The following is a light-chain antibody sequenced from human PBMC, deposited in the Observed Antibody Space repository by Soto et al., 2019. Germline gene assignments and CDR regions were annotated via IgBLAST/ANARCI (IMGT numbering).Light chain of an antibody. CDR1: QTISSW. V-gene: IGKV1-5*03. CDR3: QQYGSSPLIS. CDR2: KAS. Sequence: DIQMTQSPSTLSGSVGDRVTITCRASQTISSWLAWYQQKPGKAPKLLIYKASTLKSGVPSRFSGSGSGTEFTLTISSLQPEDFAVYYCQQYGSSPLISFGQGTRLEIK. J-gene: IGKJ5*01.